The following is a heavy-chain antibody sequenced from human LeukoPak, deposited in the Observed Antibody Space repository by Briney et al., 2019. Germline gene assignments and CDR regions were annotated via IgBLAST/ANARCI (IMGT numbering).Heavy chain of an antibody. Sequence: GGSLRLSCSASGFNFSRYTMNWVRQAPGKGLEYVSAMSSNGGSTYYADSVKGRFTISRDNSKNTLYLQMSSLRAEDTAVYYCVKEEYYYDSSGYLYYYYYGMDVWGQGTTVTVSS. D-gene: IGHD3-22*01. CDR3: VKEEYYYDSSGYLYYYYYGMDV. V-gene: IGHV3-64D*09. J-gene: IGHJ6*02. CDR2: MSSNGGST. CDR1: GFNFSRYT.